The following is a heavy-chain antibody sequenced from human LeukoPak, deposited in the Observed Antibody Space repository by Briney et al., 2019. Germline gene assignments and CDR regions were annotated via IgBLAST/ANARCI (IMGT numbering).Heavy chain of an antibody. CDR3: ARGFAGWLQVPPRYYYYMDV. CDR1: GGSLSGYY. Sequence: PSETLSLTCAVYGGSLSGYYWSWIRQPPEKGLEWIGEINHSGSTNYNPSLKSRVTILVDTSKKEFTLKLSSVTAADTAVYYCARGFAGWLQVPPRYYYYMDVWGKGTTVTVSS. D-gene: IGHD5-24*01. J-gene: IGHJ6*03. CDR2: INHSGST. V-gene: IGHV4-34*01.